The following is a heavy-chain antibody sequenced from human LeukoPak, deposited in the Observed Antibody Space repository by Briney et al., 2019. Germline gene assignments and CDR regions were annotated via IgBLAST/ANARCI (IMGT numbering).Heavy chain of an antibody. V-gene: IGHV6-1*01. J-gene: IGHJ4*02. CDR2: TYYRSKWCY. CDR3: GREDWGSGFH. CDR1: GDSVSSHTVA. D-gene: IGHD7-27*01. Sequence: SQTLSLTCAISGDSVSSHTVAWNWIRQSPSRGLEWLGRTYYRSKWCYDYAISVKSRITINPDTSKNQLSLQLNSVTPEDTAVYYCGREDWGSGFHWGQGTLVTVSS.